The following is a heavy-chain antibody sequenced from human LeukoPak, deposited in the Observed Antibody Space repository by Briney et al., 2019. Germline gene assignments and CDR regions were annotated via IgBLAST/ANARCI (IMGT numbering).Heavy chain of an antibody. CDR1: GGSLCGLF. V-gene: IGHV4-34*01. CDR3: ERTGGSFYFYYYMDV. J-gene: IGHJ6*03. Sequence: PETLSLPRAVYGGSLCGLFWSWIRPPPGEGLEWVGEINHSGHTNYNPSLNSLVTKSVDTSMNQFSQKLSSVTAAVTAGENSERTGGSFYFYYYMDVWGTGTTVTVSS. CDR2: INHSGHT. D-gene: IGHD1-26*01.